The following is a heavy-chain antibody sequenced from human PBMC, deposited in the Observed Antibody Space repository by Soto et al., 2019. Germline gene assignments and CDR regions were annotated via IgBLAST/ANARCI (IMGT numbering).Heavy chain of an antibody. J-gene: IGHJ4*02. CDR3: ARLGIAVAGSRYFDY. D-gene: IGHD6-19*01. Sequence: QLQLQESGPGLVKPSETLSLTCTVSGGSISSSSYYWGWIRQPPGKGLEWYGSIYYSGSTYYNPSLGSGFTISVDTCKSQYSPRLSSVTAADTAVYYCARLGIAVAGSRYFDYWGQGTLVTVSS. CDR2: IYYSGST. CDR1: GGSISSSSYY. V-gene: IGHV4-39*01.